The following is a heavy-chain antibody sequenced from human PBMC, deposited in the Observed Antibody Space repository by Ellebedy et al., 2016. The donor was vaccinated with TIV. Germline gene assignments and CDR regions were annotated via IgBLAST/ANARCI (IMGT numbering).Heavy chain of an antibody. CDR1: GYTFTGYY. CDR3: ASDYTSGTIGMYFDY. V-gene: IGHV1-2*02. J-gene: IGHJ4*02. CDR2: INPNSGGT. Sequence: ASVKVSCXASGYTFTGYYMHWVRQAPGQGLEWMGWINPNSGGTNYAQKFQGRVTMTRDTSISTAYMELSRLRSDDTAVYYCASDYTSGTIGMYFDYWGQGTLVTVSS. D-gene: IGHD3-10*01.